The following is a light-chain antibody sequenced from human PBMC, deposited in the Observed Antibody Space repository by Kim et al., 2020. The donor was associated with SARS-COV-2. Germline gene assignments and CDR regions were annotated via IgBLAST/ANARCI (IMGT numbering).Light chain of an antibody. Sequence: DIQMTQSPSSLSASVGDRVTITCRASQDIRNELGWYQQKPGKAPKRLISTASTLQSGVPSRFSGSGFGTEFTLTISSLQPEDFATYYCLQHSTYPWTFGQGTKVDIK. CDR1: QDIRNE. J-gene: IGKJ1*01. CDR2: TAS. V-gene: IGKV1-17*01. CDR3: LQHSTYPWT.